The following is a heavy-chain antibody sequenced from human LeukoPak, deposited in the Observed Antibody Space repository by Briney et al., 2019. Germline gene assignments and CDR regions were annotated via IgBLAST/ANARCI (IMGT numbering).Heavy chain of an antibody. Sequence: SETLSLTCTVSGGSISSSSYYWGWIRQPPGKGLEWIGSIYYSGSTYYNPSLKSRVTISVDTSKNQFSLKLSSVTAADTAVYYCASGGITFGGVIAIDYWGQGTLVTVSS. CDR2: IYYSGST. D-gene: IGHD3-16*02. V-gene: IGHV4-39*07. J-gene: IGHJ4*02. CDR1: GGSISSSSYY. CDR3: ASGGITFGGVIAIDY.